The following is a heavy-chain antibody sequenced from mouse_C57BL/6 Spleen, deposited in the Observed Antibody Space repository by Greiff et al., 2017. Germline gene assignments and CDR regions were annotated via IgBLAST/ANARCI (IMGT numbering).Heavy chain of an antibody. CDR2: INTYNGGN. V-gene: IGHV1-19*01. D-gene: IGHD3-3*01. Sequence: EVQLQQSGPVLVKPGASVKMSCKASGYTFPDYYMNWVKQSHGKSLEWIGVINTYNGGNRYNQKFKGKDTLTVDKSSSTAYMELHSRTSEYAAVYYCASEGDGVYYFDYGGQGTTLTVSS. J-gene: IGHJ2*01. CDR1: GYTFPDYY. CDR3: ASEGDGVYYFDY.